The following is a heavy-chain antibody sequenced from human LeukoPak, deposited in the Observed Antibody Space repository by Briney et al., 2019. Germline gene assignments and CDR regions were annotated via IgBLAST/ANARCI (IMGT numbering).Heavy chain of an antibody. CDR2: ISSSSSYI. V-gene: IGHV3-21*04. CDR1: GFTFSSYS. Sequence: PGGSLRLSCAASGFTFSSYSMNWVRQAPGKGLEWVSSISSSSSYIYYADSVKGRFTISRENSKNMVYLQMNSLRAEDTAVYYCARDLWFGEFDYWGQGNLVTVSS. J-gene: IGHJ4*02. D-gene: IGHD3-10*01. CDR3: ARDLWFGEFDY.